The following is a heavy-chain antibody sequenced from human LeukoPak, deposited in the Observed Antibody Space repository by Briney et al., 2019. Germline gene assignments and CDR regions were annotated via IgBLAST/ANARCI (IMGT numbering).Heavy chain of an antibody. V-gene: IGHV3-21*01. CDR3: ASRGGKYDFGC. J-gene: IGHJ4*02. D-gene: IGHD3-16*01. Sequence: NPGGSLRLSCAASGFTFSDYTMNWVRQAPGKGLEWVSSISSSSGYIYYADSVKGRFTISRDNAKNSLSLQMNSLRPEDTAVYYCASRGGKYDFGCWGQGTLVTVSS. CDR2: ISSSSGYI. CDR1: GFTFSDYT.